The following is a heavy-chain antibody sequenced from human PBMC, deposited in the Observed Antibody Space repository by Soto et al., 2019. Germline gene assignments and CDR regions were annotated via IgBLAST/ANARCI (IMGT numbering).Heavy chain of an antibody. CDR1: GFTFSTHA. Sequence: EVQLLESGGGLVQPGGSLRVSCAASGFTFSTHAMSWVRQAPGKGLEWVSGISGSGGSTYYADSVKGRFTISRDNSKITQYLQMNSLRAADTAVYYCAKDQGGTPYYFDYCGQGTLVTVSA. CDR2: ISGSGGST. J-gene: IGHJ4*02. D-gene: IGHD2-15*01. V-gene: IGHV3-23*01. CDR3: AKDQGGTPYYFDY.